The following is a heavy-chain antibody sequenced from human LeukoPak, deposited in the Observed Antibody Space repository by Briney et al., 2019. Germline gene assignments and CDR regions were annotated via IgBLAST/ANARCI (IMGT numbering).Heavy chain of an antibody. Sequence: GGSLRLSCAASGFTVSRNYMSWVRQAPGKGLEWVGRIKSKTDGGTTDYAAPVKGRFTISRDDSKNTLYLQMNSLKTEDTAVYYCTTFEWDLFDPWGQGTLVTVSS. V-gene: IGHV3-15*01. CDR1: GFTVSRNY. CDR3: TTFEWDLFDP. D-gene: IGHD1-26*01. J-gene: IGHJ5*02. CDR2: IKSKTDGGTT.